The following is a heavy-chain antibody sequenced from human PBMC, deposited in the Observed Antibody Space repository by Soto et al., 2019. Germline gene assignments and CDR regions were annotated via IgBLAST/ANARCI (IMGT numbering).Heavy chain of an antibody. CDR1: GFTFSSYG. CDR3: AKMTSDSYGRNYGMDV. CDR2: ISYDGSNK. Sequence: QVQLVESGGGVVQPGRSLRLSCAASGFTFSSYGMHWVRQAPGKGLEWVAVISYDGSNKYYADSVKGRFTISRDNSKNTLFLQMDSLRVEDTAIYYCAKMTSDSYGRNYGMDVWGQGTTVTVSS. V-gene: IGHV3-30*18. J-gene: IGHJ6*02. D-gene: IGHD5-18*01.